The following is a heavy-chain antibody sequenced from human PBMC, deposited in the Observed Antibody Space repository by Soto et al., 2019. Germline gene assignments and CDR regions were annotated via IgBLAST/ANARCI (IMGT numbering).Heavy chain of an antibody. Sequence: PSETLSLTCTVSGGSISSSSYYWGWIRQPPGKGLEWIGSIYYSGSTYYNLSLKSRVTISVDTSKNQFSLKLSSVTAADTAVYYCARLPGDGYNPFDYWGQGTLVTVSS. J-gene: IGHJ4*02. CDR3: ARLPGDGYNPFDY. V-gene: IGHV4-39*01. CDR2: IYYSGST. D-gene: IGHD5-12*01. CDR1: GGSISSSSYY.